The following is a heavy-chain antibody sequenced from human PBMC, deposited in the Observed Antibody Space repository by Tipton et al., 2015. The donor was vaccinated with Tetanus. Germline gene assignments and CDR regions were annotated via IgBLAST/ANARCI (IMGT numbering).Heavy chain of an antibody. CDR1: GFTFSSYS. V-gene: IGHV3-21*01. CDR2: ISSSSSYI. J-gene: IGHJ4*02. CDR3: TREGDIVVVPAAADY. Sequence: SLRLSCAASGFTFSSYSMNWVRQAPGKGLEWVSSISSSSSYIYYADSVKGRFTISRDNAKNSLYLQMNSLRAEDTAVYYCTREGDIVVVPAAADYWGQGTLVTASS. D-gene: IGHD2-2*01.